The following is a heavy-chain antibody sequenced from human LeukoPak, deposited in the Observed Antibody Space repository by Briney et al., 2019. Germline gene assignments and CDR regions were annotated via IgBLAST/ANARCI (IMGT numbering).Heavy chain of an antibody. Sequence: PGGSLRLSCAASGFSIDDYAMHWVRQAPGKGLEWVSGINWNSVSIVYADSVKGRFIISRDNAKNSLYLQMNSLRAEDMALYYCAKDRLYSSSSGGAFDIRGQGTMVTVSS. CDR3: AKDRLYSSSSGGAFDI. D-gene: IGHD6-6*01. J-gene: IGHJ3*02. V-gene: IGHV3-9*03. CDR1: GFSIDDYA. CDR2: INWNSVSI.